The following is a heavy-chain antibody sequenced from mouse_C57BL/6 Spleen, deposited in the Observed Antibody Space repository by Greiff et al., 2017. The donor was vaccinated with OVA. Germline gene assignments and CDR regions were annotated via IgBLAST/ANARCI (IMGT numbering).Heavy chain of an antibody. Sequence: EVHLVESGGGLVKPGGSLKLSCAASGFTFSDYGMHWVRQAPEKGLEWVAYISSGSSTIYYADTVKGRFTISRDNAKNTLFLQMTSLRSEDTAMYYCALYGSSYPYYAMDYWGQGTSVTVSS. V-gene: IGHV5-17*01. J-gene: IGHJ4*01. CDR1: GFTFSDYG. D-gene: IGHD1-1*01. CDR3: ALYGSSYPYYAMDY. CDR2: ISSGSSTI.